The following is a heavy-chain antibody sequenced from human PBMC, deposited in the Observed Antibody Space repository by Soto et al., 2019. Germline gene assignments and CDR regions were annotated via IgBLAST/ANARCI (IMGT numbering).Heavy chain of an antibody. CDR1: GFTVSSNY. J-gene: IGHJ6*03. V-gene: IGHV3-53*04. CDR3: ASLSSSPTYYYYYYMDV. Sequence: GGSLRLSCAASGFTVSSNYMSWVRQAPGKGLEWVSVIYSGGSTYYEDSVKGRFTISRHNSKNTLYLQMNSLRAEDTAVYYCASLSSSPTYYYYYYMDVWGKGTTVTVSS. CDR2: IYSGGST. D-gene: IGHD6-6*01.